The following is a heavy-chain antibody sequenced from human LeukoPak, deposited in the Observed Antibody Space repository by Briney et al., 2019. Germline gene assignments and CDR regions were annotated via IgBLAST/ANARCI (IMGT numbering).Heavy chain of an antibody. CDR2: TSNDGKNK. J-gene: IGHJ5*02. Sequence: GGSLRLSCAASGFTFSSYAMNWVRQAPGKWLEWVAVTSNDGKNKYYTDSVKGRFTISRDNAKNTLYLQMNSLRVEDTAVYYCARCHIPAAPYNWFDPWGQGTLVTVSS. CDR3: ARCHIPAAPYNWFDP. V-gene: IGHV3-30*10. CDR1: GFTFSSYA. D-gene: IGHD2-2*01.